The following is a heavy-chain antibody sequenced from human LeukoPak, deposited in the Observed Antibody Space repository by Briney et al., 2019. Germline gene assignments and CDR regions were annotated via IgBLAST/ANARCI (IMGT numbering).Heavy chain of an antibody. CDR3: SREYFDWL. D-gene: IGHD3-9*01. J-gene: IGHJ4*02. Sequence: PGRSLRLSCTASGFTFGDYAMSWFRQAPGKGLEWVGFIRSKAFGGTPEHAASVKGRLTISRDDSKSIAYLQMNSLKTEDTAVYYCSREYFDWLWGQGTLVTVSS. CDR2: IRSKAFGGTP. CDR1: GFTFGDYA. V-gene: IGHV3-49*03.